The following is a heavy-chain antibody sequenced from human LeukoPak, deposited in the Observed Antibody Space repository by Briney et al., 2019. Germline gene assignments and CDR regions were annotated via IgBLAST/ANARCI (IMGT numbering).Heavy chain of an antibody. CDR2: VHHSGST. CDR1: GGVFSGYD. Sequence: SEHLFLTCPVYGGVFSGYDWSWMSRPPANALEGLGEVHHSGSTNYNPSLKSRVTISVDTSKNQFSLKLSSVTAADTAVYYCARVPRRRTLTGYSYGMDVWGQGTTVTVSS. CDR3: ARVPRRRTLTGYSYGMDV. D-gene: IGHD3-9*01. J-gene: IGHJ6*02. V-gene: IGHV4-34*01.